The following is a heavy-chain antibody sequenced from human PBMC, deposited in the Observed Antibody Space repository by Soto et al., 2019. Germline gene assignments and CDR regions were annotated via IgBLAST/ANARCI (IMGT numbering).Heavy chain of an antibody. J-gene: IGHJ3*02. V-gene: IGHV4-31*03. CDR2: IYYSGST. D-gene: IGHD3-22*01. CDR3: ARGSIVVSDSQGFDI. Sequence: QVQLQESGPGLVKPSQTLSLTCTVSGGSISSGGYYWSWIRQHPGKGLEWIGYIYYSGSTYYNPSVKSRVNFTVNTSKNHSSLTLSSVTAADTAVYYRARGSIVVSDSQGFDIWGQGTMVTVSS. CDR1: GGSISSGGYY.